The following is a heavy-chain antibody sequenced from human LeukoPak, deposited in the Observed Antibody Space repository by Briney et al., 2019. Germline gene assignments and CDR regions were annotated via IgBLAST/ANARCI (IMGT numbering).Heavy chain of an antibody. Sequence: GGSLRLSCAASGFTFSEYYMSWIRQAPGKGLEWVSDISSSGDIKSYADSVKGRFTISRDNAKKSLHLQMNSLRAEDTAVYYCARETVAGTFDYWGQRALVTVSS. CDR2: ISSSGDIK. CDR3: ARETVAGTFDY. D-gene: IGHD6-19*01. CDR1: GFTFSEYY. J-gene: IGHJ4*02. V-gene: IGHV3-11*01.